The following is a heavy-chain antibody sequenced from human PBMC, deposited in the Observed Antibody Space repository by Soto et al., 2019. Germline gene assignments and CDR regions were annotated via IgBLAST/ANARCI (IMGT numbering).Heavy chain of an antibody. J-gene: IGHJ5*02. Sequence: SETLSLTCTVSGGSINSGDYYWSWIRQPPGKGLEWIGYIYYSGSTYYNPSLKSRVTISVDTSKNQFSLKLSSVTAADTAVYYCARARLLLRFNWFDPWGQGTLVTVSS. V-gene: IGHV4-30-4*01. CDR2: IYYSGST. D-gene: IGHD4-17*01. CDR3: ARARLLLRFNWFDP. CDR1: GGSINSGDYY.